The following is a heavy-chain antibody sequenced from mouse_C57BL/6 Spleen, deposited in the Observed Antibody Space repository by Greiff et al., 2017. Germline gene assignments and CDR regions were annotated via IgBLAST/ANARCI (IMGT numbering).Heavy chain of an antibody. CDR1: GYTFTDYE. CDR2: IDPETGGT. J-gene: IGHJ3*01. D-gene: IGHD2-12*01. V-gene: IGHV1-15*01. CDR3: TRERIYSSFAY. Sequence: QVQLQQSGAELVRPGASVTLSCKASGYTFTDYEMHWVKQTPVHGLEWIGAIDPETGGTAYNQKFKGKAILTADKSSSTAYMELRSLTSEDSAVYYCTRERIYSSFAYWGQGTLVTVSA.